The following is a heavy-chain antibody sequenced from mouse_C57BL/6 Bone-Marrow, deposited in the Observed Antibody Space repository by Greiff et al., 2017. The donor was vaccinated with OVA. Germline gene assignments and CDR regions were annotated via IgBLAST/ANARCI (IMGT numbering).Heavy chain of an antibody. CDR2: IDPANGDT. V-gene: IGHV14-3*01. Sequence: EVQLQQSVAELVRPGASVKLSCTASGFNFTNYYMHWVKQRPEQGLEWIGAIDPANGDTSYTQKFKGKATITADTSSNTAYLQLSSLTSEDTAIYNCAYYCSNSDWFAYWGQGTLVTVSA. D-gene: IGHD2-5*01. CDR1: GFNFTNYY. CDR3: AYYCSNSDWFAY. J-gene: IGHJ3*01.